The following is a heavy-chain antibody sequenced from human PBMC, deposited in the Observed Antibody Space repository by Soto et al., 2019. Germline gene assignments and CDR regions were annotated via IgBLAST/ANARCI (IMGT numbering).Heavy chain of an antibody. CDR2: INEDGSEK. CDR1: GFTFSSYW. Sequence: EVQLVESGGGLVQPGGSLKLSCATSGFTFSSYWMTWVRQAPEKGLEWVANINEDGSEKYYAVSVKGRFTISRDNPKRSVYLQMDSLRAEDTGVYYCVRDRRLRRFDHWGQGSLVIVSS. J-gene: IGHJ4*02. V-gene: IGHV3-7*01. CDR3: VRDRRLRRFDH.